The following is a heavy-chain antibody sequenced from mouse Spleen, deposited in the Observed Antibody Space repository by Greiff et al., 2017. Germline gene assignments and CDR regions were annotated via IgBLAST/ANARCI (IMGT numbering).Heavy chain of an antibody. D-gene: IGHD6-1*01. V-gene: IGHV1-82*01. CDR3: ARWPRDYAMDY. CDR2: IYPGDGDT. CDR1: GYAFSSSW. Sequence: VKLQESGPELVKPGASVKISCKASGYAFSSSWMNWVKQRPGKGLEWIGRIYPGDGDTNYNGKFKGKATLTADKSSSTAYMQLSSLTSEDSAVYFCARWPRDYAMDYWGQGTSVTVSS. J-gene: IGHJ4*01.